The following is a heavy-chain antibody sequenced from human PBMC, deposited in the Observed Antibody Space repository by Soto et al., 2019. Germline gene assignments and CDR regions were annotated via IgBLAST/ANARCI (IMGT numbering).Heavy chain of an antibody. V-gene: IGHV3-21*01. D-gene: IGHD3-10*01. Sequence: EVQLVESGGGLVKPGGSLRLSCAASGFTFSSYSMNWVRQAPGKGLEWVSSISSSSSYIYYADSVKGRFTISRDNAKNSLYLQMNSLRAEDTAVYYCARDHRLDYHGSGSRGHYGLDVWGQGTTVTVSS. J-gene: IGHJ6*02. CDR3: ARDHRLDYHGSGSRGHYGLDV. CDR1: GFTFSSYS. CDR2: ISSSSSYI.